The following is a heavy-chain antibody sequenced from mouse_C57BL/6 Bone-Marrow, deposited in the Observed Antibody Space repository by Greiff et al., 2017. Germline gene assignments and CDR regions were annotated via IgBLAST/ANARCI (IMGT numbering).Heavy chain of an antibody. D-gene: IGHD1-1*01. Sequence: VQLQQPGAELVRPGSSVKLSCKASGYTFTSYWMDWVKQRPGQGLEWIGNIYPSDSETHYNQKFKDKATLTVDKSSSTAYMQLSRLTSEDSAVYYCARGLVVPDYWGQGTTLTVSS. V-gene: IGHV1-61*01. J-gene: IGHJ2*01. CDR2: IYPSDSET. CDR3: ARGLVVPDY. CDR1: GYTFTSYW.